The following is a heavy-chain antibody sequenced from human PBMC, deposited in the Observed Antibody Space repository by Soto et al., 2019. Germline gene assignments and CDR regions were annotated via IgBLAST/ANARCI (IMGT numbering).Heavy chain of an antibody. CDR1: GFTFSSYA. CDR3: AKDPSRALLWFGEELSYYMDV. D-gene: IGHD3-10*01. Sequence: GGSLRLSCAASGFTFSSYAMSWVRQAPGKGLEWVSAISGSGGSTYYADSVKGRFTISRDNSKNTLYLQMNSLRAEDTAVYYCAKDPSRALLWFGEELSYYMDVWGKGTTVTVSS. J-gene: IGHJ6*03. CDR2: ISGSGGST. V-gene: IGHV3-23*01.